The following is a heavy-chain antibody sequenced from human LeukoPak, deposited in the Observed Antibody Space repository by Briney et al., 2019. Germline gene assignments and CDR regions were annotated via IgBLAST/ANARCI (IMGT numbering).Heavy chain of an antibody. D-gene: IGHD3-10*01. J-gene: IGHJ3*01. Sequence: GGSLRLSCAASGFTFRSYAMHWVRQAPGKGLEWVALISYDGSNEDYRDSVKGRFIISRDDSKNTMSLQMNSLRVDDTALYYCARGPDPVNRGTRRAFDLWGQGTMVTVSS. V-gene: IGHV3-30-3*01. CDR3: ARGPDPVNRGTRRAFDL. CDR1: GFTFRSYA. CDR2: ISYDGSNE.